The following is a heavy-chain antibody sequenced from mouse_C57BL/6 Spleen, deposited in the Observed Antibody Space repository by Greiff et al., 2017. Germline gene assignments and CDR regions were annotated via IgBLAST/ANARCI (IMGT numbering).Heavy chain of an antibody. J-gene: IGHJ3*01. CDR3: TRDRDSNYLAWFAY. Sequence: DVQLVESGEGLVKPGGSLKLSCAASGFTFSSYAMSWVRQTPEKRLEWVAYISSGGDYIYYADTVRGRFTISRDNARNTLYLQMSSQKSEDTSMYYCTRDRDSNYLAWFAYWGQGTLVTVSA. D-gene: IGHD2-5*01. V-gene: IGHV5-9-1*02. CDR1: GFTFSSYA. CDR2: ISSGGDYI.